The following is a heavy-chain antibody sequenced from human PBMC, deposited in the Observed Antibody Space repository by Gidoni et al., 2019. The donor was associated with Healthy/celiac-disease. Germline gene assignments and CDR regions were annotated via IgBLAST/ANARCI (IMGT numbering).Heavy chain of an antibody. Sequence: EVQLVQSGAEVTKPGESLTISCKGSGYSFTSYWIGWVRQMPGKGLEWMGIIYPGDSDTRYSPSFQGQVTISADKSISTAYLQWSSLKASDTAMYCCARHKSWDTAMVSYWGQGTLVTVSS. D-gene: IGHD5-18*01. CDR3: ARHKSWDTAMVSY. CDR1: GYSFTSYW. J-gene: IGHJ4*02. CDR2: IYPGDSDT. V-gene: IGHV5-51*01.